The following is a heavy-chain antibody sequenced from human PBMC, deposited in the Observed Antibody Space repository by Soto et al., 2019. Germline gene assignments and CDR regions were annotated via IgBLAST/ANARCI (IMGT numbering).Heavy chain of an antibody. CDR2: INPNSGGT. CDR3: AREFDSGWYICFHY. Sequence: ASVKVSCKASGYTFTGYYMHWVRQAPGQGLEWMGWINPNSGGTNYAQKFQGWVTMTRDTSISTAYMELSRLRSDDTAVYYCAREFDSGWYICFHYWGQGPLVTVS. CDR1: GYTFTGYY. V-gene: IGHV1-2*04. D-gene: IGHD6-19*01. J-gene: IGHJ4*02.